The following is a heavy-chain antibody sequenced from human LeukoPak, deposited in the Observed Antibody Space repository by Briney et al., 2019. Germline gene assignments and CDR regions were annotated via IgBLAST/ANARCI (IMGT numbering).Heavy chain of an antibody. Sequence: GASVKVSCKASGYTFTSYGISWVRQAPGQGLEWMGWISAYNGNTNCAQKLQGRVTMTTDTSTSTAYMELRSLRSDDTAVYYCARGKYDILTGYIESYYFDYWGQGTLVTVSS. CDR1: GYTFTSYG. V-gene: IGHV1-18*01. J-gene: IGHJ4*02. CDR3: ARGKYDILTGYIESYYFDY. CDR2: ISAYNGNT. D-gene: IGHD3-9*01.